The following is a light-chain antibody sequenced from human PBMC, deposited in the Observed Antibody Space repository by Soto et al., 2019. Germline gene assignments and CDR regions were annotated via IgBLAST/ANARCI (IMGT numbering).Light chain of an antibody. CDR3: QQSYSTPRT. Sequence: DIQMTQSPSSLSASVGDRVTITCRASQSISSYLNWYQQKPGKAPKLLIYAASSLQSGVPSRCSGSGSGTDFPLTISSRQPEDFATYYCQQSYSTPRTFGQGTKVEIK. J-gene: IGKJ1*01. V-gene: IGKV1-39*01. CDR1: QSISSY. CDR2: AAS.